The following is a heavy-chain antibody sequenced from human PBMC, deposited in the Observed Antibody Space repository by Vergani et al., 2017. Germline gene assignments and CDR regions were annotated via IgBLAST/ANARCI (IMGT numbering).Heavy chain of an antibody. CDR3: AKDRYNWPRPYYFDY. CDR1: GFTFSSYA. CDR2: ISGSGGST. Sequence: EVQLLEYGGGLVQPGGSLRLSCAASGFTFSSYAMSWVRQAPGKGLEWVSAISGSGGSTYYADSVKGRFTISRDNSKNTLYLQMNSLRAEDTAVYYCAKDRYNWPRPYYFDYWGQGTLVTVSS. J-gene: IGHJ4*02. D-gene: IGHD1-1*01. V-gene: IGHV3-23*01.